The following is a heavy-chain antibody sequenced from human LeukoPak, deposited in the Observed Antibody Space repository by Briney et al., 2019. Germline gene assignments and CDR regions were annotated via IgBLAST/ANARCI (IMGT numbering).Heavy chain of an antibody. J-gene: IGHJ4*02. CDR1: GFTFSSDW. V-gene: IGHV3-74*01. CDR3: GRALYRGFDY. Sequence: GGSLRLSCAASGFTFSSDWMHWVRQAPGKGLVWVSCISSDGSSTSYADSVRGRFTISRDNAKNTLYLQMNSLRAEDTAVYYCGRALYRGFDYWGQGTLVTVSS. D-gene: IGHD1-26*01. CDR2: ISSDGSST.